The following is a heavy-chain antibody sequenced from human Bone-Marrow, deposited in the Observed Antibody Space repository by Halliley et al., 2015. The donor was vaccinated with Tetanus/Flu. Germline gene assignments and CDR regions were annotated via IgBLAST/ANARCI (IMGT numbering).Heavy chain of an antibody. D-gene: IGHD2-2*01. CDR1: GVDFRRHY. Sequence: SLRLSCAASGVDFRRHYMGWVRQAPGKGLEWVAIIHIDYNTIYADSVRGRFTISRDNSKDSLYLHMNSLRAEDTAVYYCARPIESSCFWCFHSWGQGTLVTVSS. J-gene: IGHJ5*02. V-gene: IGHV3-53*01. CDR3: ARPIESSCFWCFHS. CDR2: IHIDYNT.